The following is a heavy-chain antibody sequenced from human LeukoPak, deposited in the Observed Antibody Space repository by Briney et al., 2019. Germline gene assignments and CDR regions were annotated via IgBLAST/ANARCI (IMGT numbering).Heavy chain of an antibody. CDR2: ISGTSSYI. D-gene: IGHD3-10*01. Sequence: GGSLRLSCAASGFTFSSYSMNWVRQAPGKGLEWVSSISGTSSYIYYADSVKGRFTTSRDNAKNSLYLQMNSLRVEDTAVYYCARDLPTYGGYYYGMDVWGQGTTVTVSS. J-gene: IGHJ6*02. CDR3: ARDLPTYGGYYYGMDV. CDR1: GFTFSSYS. V-gene: IGHV3-21*01.